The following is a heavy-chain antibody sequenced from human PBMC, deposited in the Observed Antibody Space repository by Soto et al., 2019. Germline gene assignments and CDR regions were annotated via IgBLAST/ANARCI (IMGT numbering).Heavy chain of an antibody. J-gene: IGHJ5*02. CDR1: GGSISSYY. Sequence: SETLSLTCTVSGGSISSYYWSWIRQPPGKGLEWIGYIYYSGSTNYNPSLKSRVTISVDTSKNQFSLKLSSVTAADTAVYYCARGFGVLRYFDWLFPPFDPWGPGTLVTVSS. V-gene: IGHV4-59*08. CDR3: ARGFGVLRYFDWLFPPFDP. CDR2: IYYSGST. D-gene: IGHD3-9*01.